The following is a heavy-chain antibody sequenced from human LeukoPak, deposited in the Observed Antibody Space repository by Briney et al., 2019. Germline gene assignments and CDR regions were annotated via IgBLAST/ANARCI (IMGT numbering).Heavy chain of an antibody. CDR3: AGRLRYFDQGAFDI. CDR2: IIPIFGTA. V-gene: IGHV1-69*06. Sequence: ASVKVSCKASGDTFSSYAIIWVRQAPGQGLEWMGGIIPIFGTANYAQKFQGRVTITADKSTSTAYMELSSLRSEDTAVYYCAGRLRYFDQGAFDIWGQGTMVTVSS. CDR1: GDTFSSYA. D-gene: IGHD3-9*01. J-gene: IGHJ3*02.